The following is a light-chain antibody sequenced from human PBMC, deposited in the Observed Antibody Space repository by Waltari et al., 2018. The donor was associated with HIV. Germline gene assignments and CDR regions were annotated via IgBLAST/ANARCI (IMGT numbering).Light chain of an antibody. Sequence: QSALTQPRSVSGSPGQSVTNSCAGTHRPIDHSNRFSRYQQHPNRAPKLLIFDVTQRPSGVPDRFSGSESGNTASLTISGLQTDDEADYFCCSYAGAYIVFATGTKVTVL. CDR1: HRPIDHSNR. J-gene: IGLJ1*01. CDR2: DVT. CDR3: CSYAGAYIV. V-gene: IGLV2-11*01.